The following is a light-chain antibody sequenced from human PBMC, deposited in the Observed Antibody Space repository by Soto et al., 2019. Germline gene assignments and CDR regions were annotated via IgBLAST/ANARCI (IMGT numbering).Light chain of an antibody. CDR2: GAS. Sequence: VLTHSAGTLSLSPGERATLYCRASQSVSSSYLAWYQQKPGQAPRLLIYGASSRATGIPDRFSGSGSGTDFTLTISRLEPEDFAVYYCQQEKTFGQGTKVDIK. CDR3: QQEKT. CDR1: QSVSSSY. J-gene: IGKJ1*01. V-gene: IGKV3-20*01.